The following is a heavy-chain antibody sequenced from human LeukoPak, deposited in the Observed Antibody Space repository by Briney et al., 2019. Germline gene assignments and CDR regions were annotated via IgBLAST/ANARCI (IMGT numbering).Heavy chain of an antibody. CDR3: AKLGSSSCYSGCDY. CDR2: ICAIGDST. V-gene: IGHV3-23*01. Sequence: GGSLRLSCAASGFTFSSYAMSWVRQAPGRGLEWVSAICAIGDSTYYADSVRGRFTISRDNSKNTLCLQMNSLRAEDTAVYYCAKLGSSSCYSGCDYWGQGTLVTVSS. D-gene: IGHD2-2*01. J-gene: IGHJ4*02. CDR1: GFTFSSYA.